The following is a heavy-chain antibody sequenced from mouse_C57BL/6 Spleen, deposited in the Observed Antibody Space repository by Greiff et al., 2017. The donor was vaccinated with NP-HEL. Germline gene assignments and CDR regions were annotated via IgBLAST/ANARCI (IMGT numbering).Heavy chain of an antibody. CDR2: IDPSDSYT. CDR3: APYYYGSSQSFAY. Sequence: QVQLKQSGAELVKPGASVKLSCKASGYTFTSYWMQWVKQRPGQGLEWIGEIDPSDSYTNYNQKFKGKATLTVDTSSSTASMQLSSLTSEDSAVYYCAPYYYGSSQSFAYWGQGTLVTVSA. CDR1: GYTFTSYW. D-gene: IGHD1-1*01. V-gene: IGHV1-50*01. J-gene: IGHJ3*01.